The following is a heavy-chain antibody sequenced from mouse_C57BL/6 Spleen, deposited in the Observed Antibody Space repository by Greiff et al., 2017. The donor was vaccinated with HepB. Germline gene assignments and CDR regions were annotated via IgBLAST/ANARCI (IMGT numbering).Heavy chain of an antibody. CDR2: IYPGSGST. J-gene: IGHJ1*03. CDR3: ARGYGSSYRYFDV. Sequence: VQLQQPGAELVKPGASVKMSCKASGYTFPSYWITWVKQRPGQGLEWIGDIYPGSGSTNYNEKFKSKATLTVDTSSSTAYMQLSSLTSEDSAVYYCARGYGSSYRYFDVWGTGTTVTVSS. CDR1: GYTFPSYW. V-gene: IGHV1-55*01. D-gene: IGHD1-1*01.